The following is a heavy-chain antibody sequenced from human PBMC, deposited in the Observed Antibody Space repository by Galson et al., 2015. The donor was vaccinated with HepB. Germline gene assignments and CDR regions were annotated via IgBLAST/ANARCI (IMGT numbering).Heavy chain of an antibody. J-gene: IGHJ4*02. CDR1: GFTFSSYA. CDR3: AKDPSRTWELLPFAS. V-gene: IGHV3-23*01. D-gene: IGHD1-26*01. Sequence: SLRLSCAASGFTFSSYAMSWVRQAPGKGLEWVSAISGSGGSTYYADSVKGRFTISRDNSKNTLYLQMNSLRAEDTAVYYCAKDPSRTWELLPFASGAQGTLAPASS. CDR2: ISGSGGST.